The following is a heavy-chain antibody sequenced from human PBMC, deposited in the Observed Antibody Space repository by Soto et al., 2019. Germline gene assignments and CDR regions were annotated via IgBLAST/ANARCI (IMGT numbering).Heavy chain of an antibody. CDR3: ASRTYYYDSSGYYLDAFDI. CDR1: GYTFTSYG. Sequence: ASVKVSCKASGYTFTSYGISWVRQAPGQGLEWMGWISAYNGNTNYAQKFQGRVTMTRNTSISTAYMELSSLRSEDTAVYYCASRTYYYDSSGYYLDAFDIWGQGTMVTVSS. D-gene: IGHD3-22*01. J-gene: IGHJ3*02. V-gene: IGHV1-18*01. CDR2: ISAYNGNT.